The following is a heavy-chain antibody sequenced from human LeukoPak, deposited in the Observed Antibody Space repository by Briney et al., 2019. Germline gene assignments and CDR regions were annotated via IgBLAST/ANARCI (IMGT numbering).Heavy chain of an antibody. CDR3: AKAKISEYDYVWGSYRLEPTFDY. CDR2: IYSGETT. J-gene: IGHJ4*02. CDR1: GFTVRNKY. D-gene: IGHD3-16*02. V-gene: IGHV3-66*02. Sequence: PGGSLRLSCAASGFTVRNKYMIWVRQAPGKGLEWVSSIYSGETTYYADSVKGRFTISRDNSKNTLYLQMNSLRAEDTAVYYCAKAKISEYDYVWGSYRLEPTFDYWGQGTLVTVSS.